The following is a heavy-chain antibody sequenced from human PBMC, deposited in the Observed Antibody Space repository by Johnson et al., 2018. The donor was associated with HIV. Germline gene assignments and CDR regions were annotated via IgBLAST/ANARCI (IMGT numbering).Heavy chain of an antibody. CDR2: ISGSGDTK. Sequence: QVQLVESGGGLVKPGGSLRLSCAASGITFSDYQMSWIRQAPGKGLEWVSCISGSGDTKSYADSVKGRFTISRDNGKNSLHLQLNSLRADDTAVYYCARDPLFGVVRGGAMLQIITFDLWGQGTMVTVSS. CDR3: ARDPLFGVVRGGAMLQIITFDL. D-gene: IGHD3-3*01. V-gene: IGHV3-11*04. CDR1: GITFSDYQ. J-gene: IGHJ3*01.